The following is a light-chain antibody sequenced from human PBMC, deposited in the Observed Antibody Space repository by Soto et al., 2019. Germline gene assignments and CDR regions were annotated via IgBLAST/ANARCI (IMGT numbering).Light chain of an antibody. CDR1: QSVLYTSDNKNY. Sequence: DIVMTQSPDSLAVSLGERATINCKSSQSVLYTSDNKNYLAWYQQKPGQPPKLLIYWASTRESGVPDRFSGSGSGTDFTLTISSVQAEDVAVYYCQQYYSTPAWTFDQGTKVEIK. V-gene: IGKV4-1*01. CDR2: WAS. CDR3: QQYYSTPAWT. J-gene: IGKJ1*01.